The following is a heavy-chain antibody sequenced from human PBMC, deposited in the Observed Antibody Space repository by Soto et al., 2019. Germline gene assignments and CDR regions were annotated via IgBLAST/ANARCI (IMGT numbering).Heavy chain of an antibody. CDR1: GFTFSSYA. Sequence: EVQLLESGGGLVQPGGSLRLSCAASGFTFSSYAMSWVRQAPGKGLEWVSRISVRGGSTNYADSAMGRFTISRDNAKNTLYLQMNSLRAEDTAVYYCAKTGCSGCACYSDYWGQGTLVTVSS. CDR3: AKTGCSGCACYSDY. D-gene: IGHD2-15*01. J-gene: IGHJ4*02. V-gene: IGHV3-23*01. CDR2: ISVRGGST.